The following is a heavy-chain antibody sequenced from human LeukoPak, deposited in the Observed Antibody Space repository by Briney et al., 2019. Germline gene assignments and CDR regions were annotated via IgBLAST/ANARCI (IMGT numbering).Heavy chain of an antibody. D-gene: IGHD2-15*01. Sequence: LSGGSLRLSCAASGFTFDDYGMSWVRQAPGKGLEWVSGINWNGGSTGYADSVKGRFTISRDNAKNSLYLQMNSLRAEDTALYYCARETYCSGGSCPSYYYYYMDVWGKGTTVTVSS. J-gene: IGHJ6*03. V-gene: IGHV3-20*04. CDR3: ARETYCSGGSCPSYYYYYMDV. CDR1: GFTFDDYG. CDR2: INWNGGST.